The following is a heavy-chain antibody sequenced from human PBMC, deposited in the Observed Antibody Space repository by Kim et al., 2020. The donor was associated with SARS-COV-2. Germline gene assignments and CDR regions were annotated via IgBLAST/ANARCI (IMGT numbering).Heavy chain of an antibody. J-gene: IGHJ4*02. CDR3: ARGPTRSWILAYYFDY. D-gene: IGHD5-18*01. CDR1: GGSISSYY. Sequence: SETLSLTCTVSGGSISSYYWSWIRQPPGKGLEWIGYIYYSGSTNYNPSLKSRVTISVDTSKNQFSLKLSSVTAADTAVYYCARGPTRSWILAYYFDYWGQGTLVTVSS. V-gene: IGHV4-59*01. CDR2: IYYSGST.